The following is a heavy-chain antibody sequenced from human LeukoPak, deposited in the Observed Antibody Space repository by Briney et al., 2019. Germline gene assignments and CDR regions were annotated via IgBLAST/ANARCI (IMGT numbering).Heavy chain of an antibody. CDR1: GDSLSSTVYY. D-gene: IGHD3-10*01. CDR2: IFYSGST. CDR3: ARGYGSGSYYKY. V-gene: IGHV4-39*01. J-gene: IGHJ4*02. Sequence: SESLSLTCSVSGDSLSSTVYYWGWIRQPPGKGLQWIGNIFYSGSTYYNPSLKSRVTISVDMSKNQISLRLTSVTAADTAVYYCARGYGSGSYYKYWGQGTLVTVSS.